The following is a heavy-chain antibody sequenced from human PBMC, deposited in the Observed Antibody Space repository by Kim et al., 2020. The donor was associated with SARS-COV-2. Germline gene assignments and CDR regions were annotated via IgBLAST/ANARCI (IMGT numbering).Heavy chain of an antibody. D-gene: IGHD5-18*01. Sequence: SETLSLTCAVYGGSFSGYYWSWIRQPPGKGLEWIGEINHSGSTNYNPSLKSRVTISVDTSKNQFSLKLSSVTAADTAVYYCAREGEVYSYGFVAFDYWGQGTLVTVSS. CDR1: GGSFSGYY. CDR3: AREGEVYSYGFVAFDY. CDR2: INHSGST. J-gene: IGHJ4*02. V-gene: IGHV4-34*01.